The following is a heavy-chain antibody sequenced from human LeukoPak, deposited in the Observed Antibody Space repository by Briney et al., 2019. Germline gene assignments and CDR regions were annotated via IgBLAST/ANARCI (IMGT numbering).Heavy chain of an antibody. D-gene: IGHD3-22*01. CDR2: IHYSGST. J-gene: IGHJ4*02. CDR3: ARDHTHASYDSSGYYLE. CDR1: GGSFSGYC. V-gene: IGHV4-34*01. Sequence: SETLSLTCAVYGGSFSGYCWGWVRQPPGKGLEWIGSIHYSGSTYYNPSLQSRVTISIDTSTNQFSLKLSSVTAADTAVYYCARDHTHASYDSSGYYLEWGQGTLVSASA.